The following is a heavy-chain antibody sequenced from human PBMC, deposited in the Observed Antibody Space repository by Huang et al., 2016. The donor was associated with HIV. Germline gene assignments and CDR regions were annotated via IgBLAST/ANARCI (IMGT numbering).Heavy chain of an antibody. D-gene: IGHD6-13*01. CDR1: GFSLDSFN. Sequence: EVQLVDSGGGLVKPGGSLRLSCAASGFSLDSFNLFWVRQTPAKGVQGVASISPRSSLIEYADSVKGRFSISRDNAKNSLYLQMNSLRGEDTAVYYCVKDRGQQLSPFDSWGQGTLVTVSS. V-gene: IGHV3-21*01. CDR3: VKDRGQQLSPFDS. CDR2: ISPRSSLI. J-gene: IGHJ4*02.